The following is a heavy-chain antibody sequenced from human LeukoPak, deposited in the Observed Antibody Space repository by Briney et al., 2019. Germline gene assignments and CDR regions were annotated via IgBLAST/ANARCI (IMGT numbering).Heavy chain of an antibody. CDR3: ARVYCSSTSCYGFDY. J-gene: IGHJ4*02. Sequence: GGSLRLSCAASGFTFSSYAMHWVRQAPGKGLEWVAVISYDGSNKYYADSAKGRFTISRDNSKNTLYLQMNSLRAEDTAVYYCARVYCSSTSCYGFDYWGQGTLVTVSS. V-gene: IGHV3-30*01. CDR2: ISYDGSNK. D-gene: IGHD2-2*01. CDR1: GFTFSSYA.